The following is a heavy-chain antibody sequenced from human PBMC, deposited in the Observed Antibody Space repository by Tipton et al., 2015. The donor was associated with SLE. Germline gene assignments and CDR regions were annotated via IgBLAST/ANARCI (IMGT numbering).Heavy chain of an antibody. Sequence: TLSLTCTVSGGSISSHYWSWIRQPPGKGLEWIGYIYYSGSTNYNPSLKSRVTISVDTSKNQFSLKLSSVTAADTAVYYCGTVAAPIDYWGQGTLVTVSS. CDR2: IYYSGST. CDR3: GTVAAPIDY. V-gene: IGHV4-59*08. D-gene: IGHD6-19*01. J-gene: IGHJ4*02. CDR1: GGSISSHY.